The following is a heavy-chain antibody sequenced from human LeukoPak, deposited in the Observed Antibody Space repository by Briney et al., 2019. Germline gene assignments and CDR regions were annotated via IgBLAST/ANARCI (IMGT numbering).Heavy chain of an antibody. D-gene: IGHD6-6*01. CDR1: GGSISSNNW. J-gene: IGHJ4*02. CDR2: IYSGGST. V-gene: IGHV3-53*01. CDR3: ARGDGSPSGLYFDS. Sequence: GTLSLTCAVSGGSISSNNWWSWVRQAPGKGLEWVSVIYSGGSTYYADSVKGRFTISRDNSKNTLYLQMNSLRAEDTAVYYCARGDGSPSGLYFDSWGQGTLVTVSS.